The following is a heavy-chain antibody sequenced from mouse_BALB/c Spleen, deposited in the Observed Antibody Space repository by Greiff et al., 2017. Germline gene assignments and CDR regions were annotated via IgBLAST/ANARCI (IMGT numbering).Heavy chain of an antibody. V-gene: IGHV3-8*02. J-gene: IGHJ3*01. CDR1: GDSITSGY. Sequence: EVKLMESGPSLVKPSQTLSLTCSVTGDSITSGYWNWIRKFPGNKLEYMGYISYSGSTYYNPSLKSRISITRDTSKNQYYLQLNSVTTEDTATYYCARGDGNWFAYWGQGTLVTVSA. CDR3: ARGDGNWFAY. D-gene: IGHD1-1*01. CDR2: ISYSGST.